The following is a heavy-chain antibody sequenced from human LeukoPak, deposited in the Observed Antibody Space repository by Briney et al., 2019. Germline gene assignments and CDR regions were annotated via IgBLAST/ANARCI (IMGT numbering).Heavy chain of an antibody. CDR1: GGTFSSYA. Sequence: GASVKVSCKASGGTFSSYAISWVRQAPGQGLEWMGGIIPIFGTANYAQKFQGRVTMTTDTSTSTAYMELRSLRSDDTAVYYCARRDYGDYAGDYYYYMDVWGKGTTVTVSS. CDR3: ARRDYGDYAGDYYYYMDV. J-gene: IGHJ6*03. V-gene: IGHV1-69*05. CDR2: IIPIFGTA. D-gene: IGHD4-17*01.